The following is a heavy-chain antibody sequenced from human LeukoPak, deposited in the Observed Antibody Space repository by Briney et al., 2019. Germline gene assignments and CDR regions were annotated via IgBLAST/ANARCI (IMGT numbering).Heavy chain of an antibody. CDR2: IYNSGST. Sequence: PSETLSLTCTVSGGSVSSGSYYWSWIRQPPGKGLEWIGYIYNSGSTDYNPSLKSRVTISVDTSKNQFSLKLNSVTAADTAVYYCARVTYYYGRHFDCWGQGTLVTVSS. CDR1: GGSVSSGSYY. CDR3: ARVTYYYGRHFDC. D-gene: IGHD3-10*01. J-gene: IGHJ4*02. V-gene: IGHV4-61*01.